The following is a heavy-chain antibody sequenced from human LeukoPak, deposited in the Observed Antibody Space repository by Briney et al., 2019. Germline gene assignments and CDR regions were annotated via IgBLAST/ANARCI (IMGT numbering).Heavy chain of an antibody. D-gene: IGHD6-19*01. CDR2: IWYGGSNK. J-gene: IGHJ4*02. CDR1: GFTFSSYG. CDR3: ARDPAAVAGTSYYFDY. V-gene: IGHV3-33*01. Sequence: GGSLRLSCAASGFTFSSYGMHWVRQAPGKGLEWVAVIWYGGSNKYYADSVKGRFTISRDNSKNTLYLQMNSLRAEDTAVYYCARDPAAVAGTSYYFDYWGQGTLVTVSS.